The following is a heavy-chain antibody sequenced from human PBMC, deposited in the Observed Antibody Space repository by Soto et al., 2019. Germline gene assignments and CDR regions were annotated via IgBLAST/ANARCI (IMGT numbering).Heavy chain of an antibody. D-gene: IGHD4-17*01. CDR3: ATGYGDYDLDY. CDR1: GGSINGYY. V-gene: IGHV4-59*01. Sequence: ETLSLTCTVSGGSINGYYWSWIRQPPGKGLEWIGYIYYSGSTNYNPSLKSRVTISVDTSKNQFSLRLSSVTAADTAVYYCATGYGDYDLDYWGQGTLVTVSS. J-gene: IGHJ4*02. CDR2: IYYSGST.